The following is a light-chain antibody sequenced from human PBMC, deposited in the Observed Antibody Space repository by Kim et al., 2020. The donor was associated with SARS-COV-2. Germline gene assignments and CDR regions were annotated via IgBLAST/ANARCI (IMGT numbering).Light chain of an antibody. CDR1: QTLTSSY. Sequence: SPGERATLSCRASQTLTSSYLAWYQQKPGQAPRLLIYGTSTRATGIADRFSGSGSGTDFTLTISRLESEDSAVYYCQQYGRSPSYTFGRGTKLEI. V-gene: IGKV3-20*01. J-gene: IGKJ2*01. CDR3: QQYGRSPSYT. CDR2: GTS.